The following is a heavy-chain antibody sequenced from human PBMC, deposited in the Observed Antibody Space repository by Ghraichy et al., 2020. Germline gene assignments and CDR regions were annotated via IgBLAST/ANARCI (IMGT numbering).Heavy chain of an antibody. CDR1: GFTFSSYG. CDR2: ISYDGSNK. Sequence: GGSLRLSCAASGFTFSSYGMHWVRQAPGKGLEWVAVISYDGSNKYYADSVKGRFTISRDNSKNTLYLQMNSLRAEDTAVYYCAKGQLGTRQLRYYFDYWGQGTLVTVSS. J-gene: IGHJ4*02. CDR3: AKGQLGTRQLRYYFDY. D-gene: IGHD5-18*01. V-gene: IGHV3-30*18.